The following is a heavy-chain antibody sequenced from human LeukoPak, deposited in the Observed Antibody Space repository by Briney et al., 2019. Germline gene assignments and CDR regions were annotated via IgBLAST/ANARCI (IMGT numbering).Heavy chain of an antibody. CDR1: GYTFTGYY. Sequence: ASVKASCKASGYTFTGYYMHWVRQAPGQGLEWMGWINPNSGGTNYAQKFQGRVTMTRDTSISTAYMELSRLRSDDTAVYYCARLRDYGDYGGRFFDYWGQGTLVTVSS. V-gene: IGHV1-2*02. J-gene: IGHJ4*02. D-gene: IGHD4-17*01. CDR2: INPNSGGT. CDR3: ARLRDYGDYGGRFFDY.